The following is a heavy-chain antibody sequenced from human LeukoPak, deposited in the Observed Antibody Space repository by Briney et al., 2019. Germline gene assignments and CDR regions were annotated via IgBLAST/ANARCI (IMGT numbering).Heavy chain of an antibody. CDR1: GFTVSSNY. J-gene: IGHJ4*02. D-gene: IGHD2-15*01. CDR3: ARDEEGYCSGGSCYPRWLD. V-gene: IGHV3-66*01. CDR2: IYSGDST. Sequence: PGGSLRLSCAASGFTVSSNYMSWVRQAPGKGLEWVAVIYSGDSTYYADSVKGRLAISRDNTKNTLNLQMNSLRVEDTAGYYCARDEEGYCSGGSCYPRWLDWGQGTLVTVSS.